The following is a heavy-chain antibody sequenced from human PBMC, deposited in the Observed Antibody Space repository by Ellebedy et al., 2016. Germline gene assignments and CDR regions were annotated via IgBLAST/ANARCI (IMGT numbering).Heavy chain of an antibody. CDR3: GAGGGWLSDY. CDR2: IKQDGSQK. V-gene: IGHV3-7*01. Sequence: GGSLRLSCGGSGFTFRNSWMTWVRQTPGKGLAWVASIKQDGSQKDYEDSVKGRFSISRDNAKGLMDLQMTRLRVEDSAVYYCGAGGGWLSDYWGQGTLVTVSS. CDR1: GFTFRNSW. J-gene: IGHJ4*02. D-gene: IGHD6-19*01.